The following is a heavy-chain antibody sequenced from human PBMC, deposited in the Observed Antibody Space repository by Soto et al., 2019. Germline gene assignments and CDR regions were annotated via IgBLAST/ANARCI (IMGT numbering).Heavy chain of an antibody. V-gene: IGHV1-46*01. J-gene: IGHJ4*02. CDR1: GYTFTSYY. Sequence: ASVKVSCKASGYTFTSYYMHWVRQAPGQGLEWMGIINPSGGSTSYAQKFQGRVTMTRDTSTSTVYMELSSLRSEDTAVCYCARTAMAKEFDYWGQGTLVTVSS. CDR2: INPSGGST. D-gene: IGHD5-18*01. CDR3: ARTAMAKEFDY.